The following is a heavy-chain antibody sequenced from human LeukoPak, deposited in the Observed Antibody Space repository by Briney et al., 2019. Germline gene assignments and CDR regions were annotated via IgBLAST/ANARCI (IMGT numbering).Heavy chain of an antibody. Sequence: SETLSLTCTVSGGSISSYYWSWIRQPPGKGLEWIGYIYYSGSTNYNPSLKSRVTISVDTSKNQFSLKLSSVTAADTAVYYCARAIADALGSLYYMDVWGKGTTVTVSS. V-gene: IGHV4-59*01. CDR1: GGSISSYY. D-gene: IGHD6-13*01. CDR3: ARAIADALGSLYYMDV. CDR2: IYYSGST. J-gene: IGHJ6*03.